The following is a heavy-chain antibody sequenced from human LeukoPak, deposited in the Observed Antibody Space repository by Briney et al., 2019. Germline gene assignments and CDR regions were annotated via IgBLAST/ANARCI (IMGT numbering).Heavy chain of an antibody. CDR3: ARRTTYIGWRPSESPSCFDY. CDR1: GGSISSSNFY. D-gene: IGHD2-21*02. V-gene: IGHV4-39*07. J-gene: IGHJ4*02. Sequence: SETLSLTCTVSGGSISSSNFYWGWIRQPPGKGLEWIGSIYYSGSTYYNPSLKSRVSISVDTSKNQFSLELSSVTAADTAVYYCARRTTYIGWRPSESPSCFDYWGQGTLVTVSS. CDR2: IYYSGST.